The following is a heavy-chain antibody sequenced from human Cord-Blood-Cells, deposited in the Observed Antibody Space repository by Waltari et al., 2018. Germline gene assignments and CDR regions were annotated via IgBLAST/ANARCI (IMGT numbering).Heavy chain of an antibody. CDR1: GYTFTSYA. J-gene: IGHJ1*01. CDR2: INAGNGNT. CDR3: ARDYYDSSGYYQYFQH. V-gene: IGHV1-3*01. D-gene: IGHD3-22*01. Sequence: QVQLVQSGAEVKKPGASVKVSCKASGYTFTSYAMHWVRQAPGQRLEWMGWINAGNGNTKYSQKFQGRVTITRDTSASTAYMELSSLRSEETAVYYCARDYYDSSGYYQYFQHWGQGTLVTVSS.